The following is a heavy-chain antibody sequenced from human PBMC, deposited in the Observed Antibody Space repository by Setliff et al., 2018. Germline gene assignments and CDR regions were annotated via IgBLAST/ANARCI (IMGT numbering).Heavy chain of an antibody. CDR2: IGVYSGNT. CDR1: GYTFRQSI. D-gene: IGHD2-8*01. CDR3: LRLVRYCSRTSCQRTSGDEV. Sequence: ASVKVSCKASGYTFRQSIVSWVRQAPGQGLEWLGWIGVYSGNTYSAQRFQGRVSLTTDESTNMAYLELRGLRSDDTAVYYCLRLVRYCSRTSCQRTSGDEVWGQGTLVTVSS. J-gene: IGHJ4*02. V-gene: IGHV1-18*01.